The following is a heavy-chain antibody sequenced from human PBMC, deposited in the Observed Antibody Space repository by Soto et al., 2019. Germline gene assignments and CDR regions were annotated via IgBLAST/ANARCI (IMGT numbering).Heavy chain of an antibody. Sequence: SETLSLTCTVSGGSISRYYWSWIRQPPGKGLEWIGYLYNTGSTIYNPSLESRVTISVDTSKNQFSLKLNSVTAADTAVYYCARDSGWYFHWGQGTLVTVSS. J-gene: IGHJ4*02. D-gene: IGHD6-19*01. CDR2: LYNTGST. V-gene: IGHV4-59*01. CDR1: GGSISRYY. CDR3: ARDSGWYFH.